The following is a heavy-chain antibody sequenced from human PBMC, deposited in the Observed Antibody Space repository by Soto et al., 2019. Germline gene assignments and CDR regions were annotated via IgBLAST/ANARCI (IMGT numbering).Heavy chain of an antibody. J-gene: IGHJ4*02. CDR2: INAGNGNT. CDR1: GGTFSSYA. Sequence: ASVKVPFTASGGTFSSYAISWVRQAPGQRLEWMGWINAGNGNTKYSQKFQGRVTITRDTSASTAYMELSSLRSEDTAVYYCARGVAAAGTGDYWGQGTLVYVSS. CDR3: ARGVAAAGTGDY. V-gene: IGHV1-3*01. D-gene: IGHD6-13*01.